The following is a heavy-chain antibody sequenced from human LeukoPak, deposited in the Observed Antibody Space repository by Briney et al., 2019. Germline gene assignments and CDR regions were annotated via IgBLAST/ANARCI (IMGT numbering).Heavy chain of an antibody. CDR1: GHILTEFS. D-gene: IGHD3-22*01. J-gene: IGHJ4*02. Sequence: ASVKVSCKVSGHILTEFSMYWVRQAPGKGLEWMGGFDPEDGETIYAQKFQGRVTMTEDTSTDTAYMELSSLRSEDTAVYYCATGKWLLLFDYWGQGTLVTVSS. V-gene: IGHV1-24*01. CDR3: ATGKWLLLFDY. CDR2: FDPEDGET.